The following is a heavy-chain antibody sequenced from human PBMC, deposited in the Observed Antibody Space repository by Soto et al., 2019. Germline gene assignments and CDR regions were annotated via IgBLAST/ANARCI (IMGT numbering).Heavy chain of an antibody. CDR3: ATGGIAAAGIGDY. CDR1: GYTFTSYD. D-gene: IGHD6-13*01. J-gene: IGHJ4*02. V-gene: IGHV1-8*01. CDR2: MNPNSGNT. Sequence: GASVKVSCKASGYTFTSYDINWVRQATGQGLEWMGWMNPNSGNTGYAQKFQGRVTVTRNTSISTAYMELSSLRSEDTAVYYCATGGIAAAGIGDYWGQGTLVTVSS.